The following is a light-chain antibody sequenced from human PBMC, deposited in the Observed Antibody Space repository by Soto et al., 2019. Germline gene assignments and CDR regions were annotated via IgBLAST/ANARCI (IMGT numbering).Light chain of an antibody. CDR2: DVS. CDR3: SSYTTSNTRQIV. V-gene: IGLV2-14*01. CDR1: SSDVGGYNY. J-gene: IGLJ1*01. Sequence: QCVLTQAASVSGSPGQSITISCTGTSSDVGGYNYVSWYQQHPGKAPKFMIYDVSNRPSGVSNRFSGSKSGNTASLTISGLQAEDEADYYCSSYTTSNTRQIVFGTGTKVTVL.